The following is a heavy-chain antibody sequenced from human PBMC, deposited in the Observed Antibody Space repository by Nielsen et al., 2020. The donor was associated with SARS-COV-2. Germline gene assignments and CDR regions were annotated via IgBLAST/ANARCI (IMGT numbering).Heavy chain of an antibody. CDR2: ISYDGSNK. CDR1: GFTFSSYA. V-gene: IGHV3-30-3*01. D-gene: IGHD2-15*01. Sequence: GESLKISCAASGFTFSSYAMHWVRQAPGKVLEWVAVISYDGSNKYYADSVKGRFTISRDNSKNTLYLQMNSLRAEDTAVYYCARSFSNSGGSCYSDYWGQGTLVTVSS. CDR3: ARSFSNSGGSCYSDY. J-gene: IGHJ4*02.